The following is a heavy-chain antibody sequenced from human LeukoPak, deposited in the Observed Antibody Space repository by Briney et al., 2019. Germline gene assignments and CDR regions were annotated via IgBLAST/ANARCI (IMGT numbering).Heavy chain of an antibody. CDR2: ISGSGGIT. Sequence: PGGSLRLSCAASGFTFSNAWMSWVRQAPGKGLQWVSLISGSGGITYYVDSVKGRFTISRDNSKNTVHLQMSSLRAEDTAIYYCAPDLRGSAWSLDDWGQGTLVTVSS. V-gene: IGHV3-23*01. CDR3: APDLRGSAWSLDD. CDR1: GFTFSNAW. J-gene: IGHJ4*02. D-gene: IGHD6-13*01.